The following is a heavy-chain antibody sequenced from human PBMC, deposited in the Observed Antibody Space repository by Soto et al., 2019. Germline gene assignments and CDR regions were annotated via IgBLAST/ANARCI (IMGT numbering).Heavy chain of an antibody. CDR2: IIPILGIA. J-gene: IGHJ4*02. Sequence: QVQLVQSGAEVKKPGSSVKVSCKASGGTFSSYTISWVRQAPGQGLEWMGRIIPILGIANYAQKFQGRVTITADKSTSTAYMELSSLRSEDTAVYYCARETYGDYKYFGYWGQGTLVTVSS. D-gene: IGHD4-17*01. CDR3: ARETYGDYKYFGY. CDR1: GGTFSSYT. V-gene: IGHV1-69*08.